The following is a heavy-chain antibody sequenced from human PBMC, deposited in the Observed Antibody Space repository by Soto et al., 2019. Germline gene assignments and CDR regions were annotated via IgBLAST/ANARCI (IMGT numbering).Heavy chain of an antibody. D-gene: IGHD6-19*01. J-gene: IGHJ5*02. CDR1: GGSISSSSYY. Sequence: QLQLQESGPGLVKPSETLSLTCTVSGGSISSSSYYWGWIRQPPGKGLEWIGSIYYSGSTYYNPSLKSRVTISVDTSKSQYSLKLSSVTAAHTAVYYCASHYSSGWTHKWFDPWGQGTLVTVYS. CDR3: ASHYSSGWTHKWFDP. V-gene: IGHV4-39*01. CDR2: IYYSGST.